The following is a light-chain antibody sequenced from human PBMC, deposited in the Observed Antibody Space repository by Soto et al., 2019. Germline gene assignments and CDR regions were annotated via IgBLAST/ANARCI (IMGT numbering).Light chain of an antibody. CDR1: QSVSSN. V-gene: IGKV3-15*01. CDR2: GPS. CDR3: QQYNNWPLT. Sequence: ETVLTQSPATLSASPGERATLSCRASQSVSSNLAWYLQKPGQAPRLLIYGPSTRATGIPARFSGSGSGTEFTLTIYSLQSEDFAVYYCQQYNNWPLTFGPGTKVDIK. J-gene: IGKJ3*01.